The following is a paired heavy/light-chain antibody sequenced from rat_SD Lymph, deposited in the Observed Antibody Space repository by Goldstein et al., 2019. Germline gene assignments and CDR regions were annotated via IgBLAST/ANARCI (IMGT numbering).Light chain of an antibody. CDR1: QSLVHNNGNTY. V-gene: IGKV1S21*01. J-gene: IGKJ4*01. CDR3: GQGTQYPFT. CDR2: KVS. Sequence: DVVMTQTPVSLSVSLGGQVSISCRSSQSLVHNNGNTYLSWYLQKPGQSPQLLIYKVSNRFSGISDRFSGSGSGTDFTLKISRVEPDDLGVYYCGQGTQYPFTFGSGTKLEIK.
Heavy chain of an antibody. V-gene: IGHV5-29*01. CDR1: GFTFSNYG. J-gene: IGHJ3*01. CDR3: TRDKVYGFAY. CDR2: ISYDGSST. Sequence: EVQLVESGGGLVQPGRSMKLSCAASGFTFSNYGMAWVRQAPTKGLEWVATISYDGSSTYYRDSVKGRFTISRDNAKSTLYLQMNSLRSEDTATYYCTRDKVYGFAYWGQGTLVTVSS. D-gene: IGHD1-11*01.